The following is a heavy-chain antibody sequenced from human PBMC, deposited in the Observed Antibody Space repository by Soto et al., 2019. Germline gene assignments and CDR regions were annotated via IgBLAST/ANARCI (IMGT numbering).Heavy chain of an antibody. CDR2: ISGSGGST. CDR1: GFTFSSYA. CDR3: AKAVYAEVVIAAAGPYYYYGMDV. Sequence: GGSLRLSCAASGFTFSSYAMSWVRQAPGKGLEWVSAISGSGGSTYYADSVKGRFTISRDNSKNTLYLQMNSLRAEDTAVYYCAKAVYAEVVIAAAGPYYYYGMDVWGQGTTVTVSS. D-gene: IGHD6-13*01. V-gene: IGHV3-23*01. J-gene: IGHJ6*02.